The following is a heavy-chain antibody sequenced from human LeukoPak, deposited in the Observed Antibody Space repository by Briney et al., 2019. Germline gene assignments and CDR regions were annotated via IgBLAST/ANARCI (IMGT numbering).Heavy chain of an antibody. D-gene: IGHD5-18*01. CDR2: IRFDGSNT. CDR1: GFTFSSSG. CDR3: AKDQTFGYSYGGSFDY. V-gene: IGHV3-30*02. J-gene: IGHJ4*02. Sequence: GGSLRLSCAASGFTFSSSGMHWVRQAPGKGLEWVAFIRFDGSNTYYADSVKGRFTISRDNSKNTLFLQMNSLRAEDTAFYYCAKDQTFGYSYGGSFDYWGQGTLVTVSS.